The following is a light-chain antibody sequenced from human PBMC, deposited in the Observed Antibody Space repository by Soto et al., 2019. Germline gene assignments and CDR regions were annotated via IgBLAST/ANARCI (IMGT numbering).Light chain of an antibody. CDR2: AAS. Sequence: DIQLTQSPSFLSASVGDRVTITCRTSQGISSYLAWYQQKPGKAPKLLIYAASTLQSGVPSRFSGSGSGTEFTLTISSLQPEDFATYYCQQLKSYPQTFSGGTKVEIK. CDR3: QQLKSYPQT. CDR1: QGISSY. V-gene: IGKV1-9*01. J-gene: IGKJ4*01.